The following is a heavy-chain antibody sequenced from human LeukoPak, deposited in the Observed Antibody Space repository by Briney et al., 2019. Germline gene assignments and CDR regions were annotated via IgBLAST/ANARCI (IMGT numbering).Heavy chain of an antibody. CDR2: IGTGGDT. Sequence: PGGSLRLSCAASGFTFSTYDMHWVRQPTGEALQWVSGIGTGGDTHYSGSVKGRFTISRENAKNSLYLQMNSLRAGDTAVYYCARGSNLGFDPWGQGTLVTVSS. CDR3: ARGSNLGFDP. J-gene: IGHJ5*02. CDR1: GFTFSTYD. V-gene: IGHV3-13*04. D-gene: IGHD5-24*01.